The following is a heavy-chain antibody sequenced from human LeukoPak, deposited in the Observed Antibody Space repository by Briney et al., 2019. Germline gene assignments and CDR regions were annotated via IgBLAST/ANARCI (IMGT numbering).Heavy chain of an antibody. V-gene: IGHV3-23*01. D-gene: IGHD5-12*01. Sequence: HAGGSLRLSCAASGFTFSSYGMSWVRQAPGKGLEWVSGISGSGGSTYYADSVKGRFTISRDNSKNTLYLQMNSLRAEDTAVYYCARGGGYSGYDPPYYWGQGTLVTVSS. J-gene: IGHJ4*02. CDR2: ISGSGGST. CDR3: ARGGGYSGYDPPYY. CDR1: GFTFSSYG.